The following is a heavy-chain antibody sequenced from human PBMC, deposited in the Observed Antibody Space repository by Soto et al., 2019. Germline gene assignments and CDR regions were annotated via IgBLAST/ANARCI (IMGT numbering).Heavy chain of an antibody. Sequence: EVQLVESGGGLVQPGRSLRLSCAASGFTFDDYAMHWVRQAPGKGLEWVSGISWNSGSIGYADSVKGRFTISRDNAKNSLYLQMNSLRAEDTALYYCMVTTRSYWYFDLWGRGTLVTVSS. CDR2: ISWNSGSI. D-gene: IGHD4-17*01. V-gene: IGHV3-9*01. J-gene: IGHJ2*01. CDR3: MVTTRSYWYFDL. CDR1: GFTFDDYA.